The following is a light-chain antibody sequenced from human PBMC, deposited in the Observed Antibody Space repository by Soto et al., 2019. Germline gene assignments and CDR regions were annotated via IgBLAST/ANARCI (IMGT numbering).Light chain of an antibody. CDR2: KAS. CDR3: QQYNSYPWT. Sequence: DIKLTQSHFTLSASVSYRVTLTCLASQSISSSLDWYQQKLGKAPKVLIYKASSLESGVPSRFSGSGSGTEFTLTINSLQPDDFATYYCQQYNSYPWTFGQGTKVDIK. V-gene: IGKV1-5*03. CDR1: QSISSS. J-gene: IGKJ1*01.